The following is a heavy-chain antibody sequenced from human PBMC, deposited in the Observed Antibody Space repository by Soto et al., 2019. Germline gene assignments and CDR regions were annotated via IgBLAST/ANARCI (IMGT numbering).Heavy chain of an antibody. V-gene: IGHV3-11*06. CDR1: GFTFSDYY. D-gene: IGHD4-17*01. CDR3: ARRGMTTVTTRIYNWFDP. Sequence: QVQLVESGGGLVKPGGSLRLSCAASGFTFSDYYMIWIRQAPGKGLEWVSKISGKTAYTNYADSVRGRFTISRDNANNSLYLQMNNLRAEDTAVYYCARRGMTTVTTRIYNWFDPWGQGTLVTVAS. J-gene: IGHJ5*02. CDR2: ISGKTAYT.